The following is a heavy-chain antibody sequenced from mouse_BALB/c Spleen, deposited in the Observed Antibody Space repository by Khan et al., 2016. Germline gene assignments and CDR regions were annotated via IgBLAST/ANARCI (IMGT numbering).Heavy chain of an antibody. CDR1: EFSLTNSG. CDR2: IWAGGST. CDR3: ARDDQDFDAWFAS. Sequence: QMQLEESGPGLVAPSQSLSITCTVSEFSLTNSGVHWVRQPPRKGLDWLGVIWAGGSTDYNSALMSRLSITRDTTQNQVFLKMNSLQTDDTAMYYCARDDQDFDAWFASWGQGTLVTVSA. V-gene: IGHV2-9*02. J-gene: IGHJ3*01.